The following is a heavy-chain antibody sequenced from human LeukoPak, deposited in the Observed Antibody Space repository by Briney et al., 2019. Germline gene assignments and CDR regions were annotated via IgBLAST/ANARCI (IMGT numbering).Heavy chain of an antibody. Sequence: GGSLRLSCAASGLTVSKNYMSWVRQAPGKGLESVSVIYSGGSTYYADSVRGRFIISRDNSKNTLYLQMNSLRVEDTAVYYCARVGGHWGQGTLVTVSS. J-gene: IGHJ4*02. CDR1: GLTVSKNY. V-gene: IGHV3-53*01. CDR3: ARVGGH. CDR2: IYSGGST. D-gene: IGHD3-10*01.